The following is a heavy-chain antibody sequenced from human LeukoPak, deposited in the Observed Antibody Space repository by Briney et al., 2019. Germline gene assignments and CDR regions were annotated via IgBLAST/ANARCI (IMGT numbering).Heavy chain of an antibody. V-gene: IGHV3-11*01. D-gene: IGHD3-3*01. J-gene: IGHJ3*02. CDR1: GFTFSDYY. CDR2: ITSSGSPM. Sequence: PGGSLRLSCAASGFTFSDYYMTWIRQAPGRGLEWISYITSSGSPMHYAGSVKDRFTISRDNARKSLYLQMNSLRAEDTAVYYCATEWPYANAFDIWGQGTMVTVSS. CDR3: ATEWPYANAFDI.